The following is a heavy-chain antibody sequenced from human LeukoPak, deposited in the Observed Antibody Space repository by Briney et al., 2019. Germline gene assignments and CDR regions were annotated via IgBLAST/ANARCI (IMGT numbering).Heavy chain of an antibody. J-gene: IGHJ4*02. CDR1: GFTFSSYA. D-gene: IGHD3-22*01. CDR3: ASDRIFYYDSSGYYEIDY. Sequence: SGGSLRLSCAASGFTFSSYAMSWVRQAPGKGLEWVSAISGSGGSTYYADSVKGRFTISRDNAKNTLYLQMNSLRAEDTAVYYCASDRIFYYDSSGYYEIDYWGQGTLVTVSS. V-gene: IGHV3-23*01. CDR2: ISGSGGST.